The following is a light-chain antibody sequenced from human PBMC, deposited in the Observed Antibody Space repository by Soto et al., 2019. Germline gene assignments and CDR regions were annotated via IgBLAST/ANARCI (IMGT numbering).Light chain of an antibody. V-gene: IGKV3-15*01. CDR3: QQYNKWPLA. Sequence: EIVMTQSPATLSVSPGERATLSCRASQSVSGNLAWYQQKPGQAPRLLIYGASTRATDIPARFSGSGSGTEFTLTVSSLHSEDFAVYYCQQYNKWPLAFGQGTKVEIK. J-gene: IGKJ1*01. CDR1: QSVSGN. CDR2: GAS.